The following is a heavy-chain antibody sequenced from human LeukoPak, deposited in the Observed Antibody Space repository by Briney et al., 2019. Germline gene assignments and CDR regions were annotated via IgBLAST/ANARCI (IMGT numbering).Heavy chain of an antibody. Sequence: SETLSLTCAVYGGSFSGYHWSWIRQPPGKGLEWIGEIDHSGSTNYNPSLKSRVTISVDTSKNQFSLRLSSVTAADTAVYYCARPAAYCGGDCYPSGYMDVWGKGTTVTVSS. CDR1: GGSFSGYH. CDR2: IDHSGST. J-gene: IGHJ6*03. V-gene: IGHV4-34*01. CDR3: ARPAAYCGGDCYPSGYMDV. D-gene: IGHD2-21*01.